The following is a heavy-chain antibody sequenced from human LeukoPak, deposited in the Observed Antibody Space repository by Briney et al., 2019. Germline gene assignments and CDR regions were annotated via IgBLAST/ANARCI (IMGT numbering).Heavy chain of an antibody. CDR1: GGSISSSSYY. D-gene: IGHD6-13*01. CDR3: ARAVLAAAGDWFDP. J-gene: IGHJ5*02. Sequence: SETLSLTCTVSGGSISSSSYYWGWIRQPPGKGLEWIGSIYYSRSTYYNPSLKSRVTISVDTSKNQFSLKLSSVTAADTAVYYCARAVLAAAGDWFDPWGQGTLVTVSS. V-gene: IGHV4-39*07. CDR2: IYYSRST.